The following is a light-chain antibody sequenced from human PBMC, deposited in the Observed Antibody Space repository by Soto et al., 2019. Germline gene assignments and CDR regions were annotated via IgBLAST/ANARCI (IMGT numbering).Light chain of an antibody. CDR1: SSDVGGYNY. V-gene: IGLV2-14*01. CDR2: DVS. J-gene: IGLJ2*01. Sequence: QSALTQPASVSGSPGQSITISCTGTSSDVGGYNYVSWYQQHPGKAPKLMIYDVSNRPSGVSNRFSGSKSGNTASQTISGLQAEDEADYYCSSYTSSSTLYVVFGGGTKLTVL. CDR3: SSYTSSSTLYVV.